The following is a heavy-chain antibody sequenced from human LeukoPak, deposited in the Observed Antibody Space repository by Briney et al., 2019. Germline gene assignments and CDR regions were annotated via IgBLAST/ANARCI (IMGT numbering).Heavy chain of an antibody. CDR2: IIPIFGTA. CDR1: GGTFSSYA. CDR3: PRARLAARPSYYYCYRDV. D-gene: IGHD6-6*01. J-gene: IGHJ6*03. Sequence: ASVKVSCKASGGTFSSYAISWVRQAPGQGLEWMGGIIPIFGTANYAQKFQGRDTLTTDESTSKAYMELSRLRSEGTDVYYCPRARLAARPSYYYCYRDVWAKGT. V-gene: IGHV1-69*05.